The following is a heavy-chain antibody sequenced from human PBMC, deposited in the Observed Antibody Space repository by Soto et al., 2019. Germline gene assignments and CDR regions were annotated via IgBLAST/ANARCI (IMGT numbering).Heavy chain of an antibody. Sequence: ASVKVSCKASGYTFTIYDINWVRQATGQGLEWMGWMNPNSGNTGYAQKFQGRVTMTRNTSISTAYMELSSLRSEDTAVYYCARYYPYYYGSGRSYGMDVWGQGTTVTSP. J-gene: IGHJ6*02. CDR3: ARYYPYYYGSGRSYGMDV. CDR1: GYTFTIYD. V-gene: IGHV1-8*01. CDR2: MNPNSGNT. D-gene: IGHD3-10*01.